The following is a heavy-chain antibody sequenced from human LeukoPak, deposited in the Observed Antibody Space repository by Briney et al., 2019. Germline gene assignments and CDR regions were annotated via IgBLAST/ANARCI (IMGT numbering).Heavy chain of an antibody. V-gene: IGHV3-11*06. CDR3: AREAIRDY. CDR2: IDRSGIYT. Sequence: GGSLRLSCAASGFTVSDYYMNWIRQAPGKGLEWVSYIDRSGIYTNYADSAKGRFTISRDNAKNSLYLQMSSLRDEDTAVYYCAREAIRDYWGQGTLVTVSS. CDR1: GFTVSDYY. J-gene: IGHJ4*02.